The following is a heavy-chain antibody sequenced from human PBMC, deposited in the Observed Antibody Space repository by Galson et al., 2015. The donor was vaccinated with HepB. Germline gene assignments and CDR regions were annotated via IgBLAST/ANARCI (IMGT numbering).Heavy chain of an antibody. CDR2: VSEDGTTK. J-gene: IGHJ5*02. Sequence: SLRLSCAASGFMFTTFWMSWVRQAPGKGLEWVANVSEDGTTKFYADSVRGRFTISRDNAKNSLYLEMNSLRAGDTALYYCATAQDGPLLTCGQGTLVTVSS. D-gene: IGHD5-24*01. CDR3: ATAQDGPLLT. V-gene: IGHV3-7*03. CDR1: GFMFTTFW.